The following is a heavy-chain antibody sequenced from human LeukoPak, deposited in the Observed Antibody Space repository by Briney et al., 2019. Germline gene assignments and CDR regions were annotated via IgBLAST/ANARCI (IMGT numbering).Heavy chain of an antibody. V-gene: IGHV3-11*03. Sequence: PGGSLRLSCAASGFTFSDYYMSWIRQAPGQGLEWVAYISHSSGFTNYADSVKGRFAISRDNAKNSLYLQMDSLRAEDTAMYYCAKLFKAYSSTWIDYWGQGNLVTVSS. J-gene: IGHJ4*02. CDR1: GFTFSDYY. CDR3: AKLFKAYSSTWIDY. D-gene: IGHD6-13*01. CDR2: ISHSSGFT.